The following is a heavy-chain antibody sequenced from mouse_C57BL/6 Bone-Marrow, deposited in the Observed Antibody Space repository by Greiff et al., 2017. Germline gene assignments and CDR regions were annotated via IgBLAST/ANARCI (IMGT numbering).Heavy chain of an antibody. J-gene: IGHJ2*01. CDR3: ATIYYYGGPDY. D-gene: IGHD1-1*02. CDR1: GYTFTRHW. CDR2: LFPGSGST. Sequence: QVQLQQSGPELVRPGASVTISCKAPGYTFTRHWMQWVRQRPGKGLEWIGELFPGSGSTYYNEKFKGKATLTVDTSSSTAYMQLSSLTSEDSAVYFCATIYYYGGPDYWGQGTTLPGSS. V-gene: IGHV1-56*01.